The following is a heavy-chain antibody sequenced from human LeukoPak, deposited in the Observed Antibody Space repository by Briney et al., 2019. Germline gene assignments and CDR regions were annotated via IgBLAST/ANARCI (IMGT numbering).Heavy chain of an antibody. CDR2: ISGNAGST. CDR1: GFTLSSYA. V-gene: IGHV3-23*01. Sequence: GGSLRLSCAASGFTLSSYAMSWVRQAPGKGLEWVSLISGNAGSTYYADSVKGRFIISRDITKNTLYLQMNSLRAEDTAVYYCAKDGLQFSEWLPPLGYWGQGTLVTVSS. D-gene: IGHD3-3*01. J-gene: IGHJ4*02. CDR3: AKDGLQFSEWLPPLGY.